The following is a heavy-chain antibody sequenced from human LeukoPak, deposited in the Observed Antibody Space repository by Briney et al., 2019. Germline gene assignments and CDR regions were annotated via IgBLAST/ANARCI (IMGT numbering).Heavy chain of an antibody. V-gene: IGHV3-23*01. D-gene: IGHD3-22*01. Sequence: GGSLRLSCAASGFTFTSYAMSWVRQAPGKGLEWVSAISGNGGATYYADSVKGRFTISRDNSKSTLHLQMNSLRAEDTALYYCAKATTAIVVDNFFDYWGQGTLVSVSS. J-gene: IGHJ4*02. CDR2: ISGNGGAT. CDR3: AKATTAIVVDNFFDY. CDR1: GFTFTSYA.